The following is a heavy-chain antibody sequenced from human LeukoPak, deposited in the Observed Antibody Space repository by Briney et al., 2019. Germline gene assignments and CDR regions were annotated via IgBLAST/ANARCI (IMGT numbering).Heavy chain of an antibody. Sequence: PGGSLRLSCAASGLTFSSYAMSWVRQAPGKGLEWVSAISGSGGSTYYADSVKGRFTISRDNSKNTLYLQMNSLRAEDTAVYYCAKIRVYYDSSGFDYWGQGTLVTVSS. CDR2: ISGSGGST. CDR3: AKIRVYYDSSGFDY. V-gene: IGHV3-23*01. D-gene: IGHD3-22*01. CDR1: GLTFSSYA. J-gene: IGHJ4*02.